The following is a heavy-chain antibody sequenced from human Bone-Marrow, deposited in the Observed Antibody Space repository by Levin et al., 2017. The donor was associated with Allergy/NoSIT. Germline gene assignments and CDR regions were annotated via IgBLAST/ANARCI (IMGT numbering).Heavy chain of an antibody. CDR2: ISDNSGLM. D-gene: IGHD6-13*01. CDR1: GFIFSSYA. Sequence: GGSLRLSCTASGFIFSSYAVHWVRQAPGKGLEWVSSISDNSGLMHYADSAKGRFTISRDNARDSVYLQMSSLRTEDTAVYYCARSVAAAGTDLDYWGQGTLVTVSS. V-gene: IGHV3-21*01. CDR3: ARSVAAAGTDLDY. J-gene: IGHJ4*02.